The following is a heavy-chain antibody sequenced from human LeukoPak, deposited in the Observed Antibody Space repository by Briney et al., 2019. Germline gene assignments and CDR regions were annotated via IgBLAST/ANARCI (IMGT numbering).Heavy chain of an antibody. CDR1: GFTFSTYG. J-gene: IGHJ4*02. Sequence: PGGSLRLSCAASGFTFSTYGMHWVRQAPGKGLEWVAFIRYDGSNKYYADSVKGRFTISRDNSKNTLYLQMNSLRAEDTAVYYCAKDGDIVVVPVTKSFDYWGQGTLVTVSS. CDR3: AKDGDIVVVPVTKSFDY. D-gene: IGHD2-2*01. CDR2: IRYDGSNK. V-gene: IGHV3-30*02.